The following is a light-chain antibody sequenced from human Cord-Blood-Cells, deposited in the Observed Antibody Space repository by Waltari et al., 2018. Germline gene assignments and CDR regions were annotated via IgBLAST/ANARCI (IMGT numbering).Light chain of an antibody. CDR1: QSISSW. Sequence: DIQMTQSPSTLSASVGDRVTITCRASQSISSWLAWYQQKPGKAPKLLIYKASSLESGVQSRFSGSGSGTEFTVTISSLQPDDFATYYCQQYNSYSWTVGQGTKVEIK. CDR3: QQYNSYSWT. V-gene: IGKV1-5*03. CDR2: KAS. J-gene: IGKJ1*01.